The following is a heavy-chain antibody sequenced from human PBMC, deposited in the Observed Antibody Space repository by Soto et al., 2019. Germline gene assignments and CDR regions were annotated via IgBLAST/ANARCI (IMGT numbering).Heavy chain of an antibody. V-gene: IGHV3-33*01. CDR3: ARGSWGVFPMYLDI. J-gene: IGHJ3*02. CDR1: GFTFSSYG. Sequence: GGSLRLSCAASGFTFSSYGMHWVRQAPGKGLEWVAVIWYDGSNKYYADSVKGRFTISRDNSKNTLYLQMNSLRAEDTAVYYCARGSWGVFPMYLDIWGQGTMVTV. CDR2: IWYDGSNK. D-gene: IGHD1-26*01.